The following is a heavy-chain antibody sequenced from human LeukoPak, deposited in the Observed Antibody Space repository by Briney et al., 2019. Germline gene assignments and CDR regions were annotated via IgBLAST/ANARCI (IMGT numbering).Heavy chain of an antibody. CDR1: GFTFSSYG. CDR3: AKDPGKIGGNRKDWFDP. Sequence: PGGSLRLSCAASGFTFSSYGMHWVRQAPGKGLEWVAFVQYDGYNKYYAESVKGRFTISRDNSKNTLYLQMNSLGDEDTAVYYCAKDPGKIGGNRKDWFDPWGQGTQVTVSS. J-gene: IGHJ5*02. D-gene: IGHD4-23*01. V-gene: IGHV3-30*02. CDR2: VQYDGYNK.